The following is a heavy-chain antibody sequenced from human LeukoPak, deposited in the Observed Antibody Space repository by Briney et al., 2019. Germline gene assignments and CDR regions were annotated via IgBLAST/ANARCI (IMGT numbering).Heavy chain of an antibody. J-gene: IGHJ4*02. D-gene: IGHD2-8*02. Sequence: QAGGSLRLSCAASGFTFSTYWMTWVRQAPGKGLEWVAVISYDGSNKYYADSVKGRFTISRDNSKNTLYLQMNSLRAEDTAVYYCAKGGIRYPEDYWGQGTLVTVSS. V-gene: IGHV3-30*18. CDR1: GFTFSTYW. CDR2: ISYDGSNK. CDR3: AKGGIRYPEDY.